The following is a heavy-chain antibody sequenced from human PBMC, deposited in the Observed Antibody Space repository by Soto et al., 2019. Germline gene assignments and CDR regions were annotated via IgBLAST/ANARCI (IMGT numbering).Heavy chain of an antibody. Sequence: GGSLRLSCAASGFTFSSYAMSWVRQAPGKGLEWVSVISGSDDSTYYADSVKGRFTISGDNSKNTLYLQMNSLRAEDTAVYYCAKRSSSSTFDYWGQGTLVTVSS. J-gene: IGHJ4*02. CDR2: ISGSDDST. V-gene: IGHV3-23*01. CDR3: AKRSSSSTFDY. D-gene: IGHD6-6*01. CDR1: GFTFSSYA.